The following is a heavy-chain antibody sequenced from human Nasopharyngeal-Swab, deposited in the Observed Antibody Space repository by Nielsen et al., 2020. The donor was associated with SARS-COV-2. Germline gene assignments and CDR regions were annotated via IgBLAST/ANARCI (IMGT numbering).Heavy chain of an antibody. CDR1: GFTFSNYS. CDR3: ARDGFGESPYYYYYGMDV. Sequence: GRSLTLSCAASGFTFSNYSMNWVRQAPGKGLEWVSSISSSTSYIYYADSVKRRFTISRDNAKNSLYLQMNSLGAEDTAVYYCARDGFGESPYYYYYGMDVWGQGTTVTVSS. D-gene: IGHD3-10*01. J-gene: IGHJ6*02. CDR2: ISSSTSYI. V-gene: IGHV3-21*01.